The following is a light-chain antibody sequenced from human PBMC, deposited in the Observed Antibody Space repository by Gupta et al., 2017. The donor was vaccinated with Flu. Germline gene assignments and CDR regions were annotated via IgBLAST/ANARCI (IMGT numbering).Light chain of an antibody. V-gene: IGKV4-1*01. CDR1: QCSFSRTNSLSY. J-gene: IGKJ4*01. Sequence: NCTSSQCSFSRTNSLSYLAWYQQRPGQSPKFLISWASYRDSGIPDRFSGSGSGTDFTLTITSLQAEDLAVYYCQQYGSTPRTFGRGTKVEIK. CDR2: WAS. CDR3: QQYGSTPRT.